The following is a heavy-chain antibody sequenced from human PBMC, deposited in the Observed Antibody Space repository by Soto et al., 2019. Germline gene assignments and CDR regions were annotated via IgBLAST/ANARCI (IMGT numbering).Heavy chain of an antibody. J-gene: IGHJ4*02. V-gene: IGHV3-48*01. D-gene: IGHD3-9*01. CDR2: ISSSSSTI. CDR3: ARGLYYDILTGYSPPQFDY. CDR1: GFTFSSYS. Sequence: GGSLRLSCAASGFTFSSYSMNWVRQAPGKGLEWVSYISSSSSTIYYADSVKGRFTISRDNAKNSLYLQMNSLRAEDTAVYYCARGLYYDILTGYSPPQFDYWGQGTLVTVSS.